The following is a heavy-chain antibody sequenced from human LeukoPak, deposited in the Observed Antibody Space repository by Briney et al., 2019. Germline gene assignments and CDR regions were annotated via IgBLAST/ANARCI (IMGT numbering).Heavy chain of an antibody. CDR3: ARTTEGGYTYGYFYYYYMDV. CDR1: GGSFSGYY. V-gene: IGHV4-59*07. D-gene: IGHD5-18*01. Sequence: SDTLSLTCAVYGGSFSGYYWSWIRQPPGKGLEWIGYIYYSGSTNYNPSLKSRVTVSVDTSKHQFSLKLTSVTAADTAVYYCARTTEGGYTYGYFYYYYMDVWGKGTTVTISS. J-gene: IGHJ6*03. CDR2: IYYSGST.